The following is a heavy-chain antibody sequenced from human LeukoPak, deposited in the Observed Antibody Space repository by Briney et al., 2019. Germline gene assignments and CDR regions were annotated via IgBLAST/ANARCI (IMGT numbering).Heavy chain of an antibody. CDR2: IYYSGST. CDR1: GASISSYS. V-gene: IGHV4-59*08. CDR3: ARLGYSSGWYIDH. J-gene: IGHJ4*02. Sequence: SETLSLTCTVSGASISSYSWSWIRQPPGKGLEWIGYIYYSGSTNYNPSLKSRVTISVDTSKNQFSLKLSSVTAADTAVYYCARLGYSSGWYIDHWGQETLVTVSS. D-gene: IGHD6-19*01.